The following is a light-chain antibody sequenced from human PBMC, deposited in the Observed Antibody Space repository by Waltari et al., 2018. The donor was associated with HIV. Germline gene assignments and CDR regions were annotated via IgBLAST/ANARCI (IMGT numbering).Light chain of an antibody. CDR1: QSVTSSY. CDR2: GAS. V-gene: IGKV3-20*01. Sequence: VLTQSPGTLSLSPGERATLSCRASQSVTSSYLAWYQQKPGQAPRLLIYGASRRATGVPDRFSGSGSGTDFTLTISTLEPEDFAVYYCQQVANSRVTFGQGTRVEIK. J-gene: IGKJ1*01. CDR3: QQVANSRVT.